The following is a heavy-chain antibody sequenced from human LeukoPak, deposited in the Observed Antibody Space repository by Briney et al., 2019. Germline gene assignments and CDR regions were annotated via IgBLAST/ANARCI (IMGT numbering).Heavy chain of an antibody. CDR1: GYTFTAYY. D-gene: IGHD2-15*01. CDR2: IDTNSGGT. CDR3: ASEAFCAGGSCYLHRVAS. V-gene: IGHV1-2*02. Sequence: ASVKVSCKASGYTFTAYYMHWVRRAPGLGLEWMGWIDTNSGGTNYAQKFQGRVTITRDTSIGTGYMELSSLISDDTAVYYCASEAFCAGGSCYLHRVASWGPGTLVTVSS. J-gene: IGHJ4*02.